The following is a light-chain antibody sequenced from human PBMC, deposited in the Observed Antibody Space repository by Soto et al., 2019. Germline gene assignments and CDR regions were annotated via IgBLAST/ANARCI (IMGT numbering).Light chain of an antibody. CDR1: QTISSW. Sequence: DIQMTQSPSTLSGSVGDRVTITCRASQTISSWLAWYQQKPGKAPKLLIYAASKLESGVPSRFGGSGSGTDFTLTISSLQPEDFATYYCQQSYRNPRTFGLGTKVDIK. CDR3: QQSYRNPRT. J-gene: IGKJ1*01. V-gene: IGKV1-5*01. CDR2: AAS.